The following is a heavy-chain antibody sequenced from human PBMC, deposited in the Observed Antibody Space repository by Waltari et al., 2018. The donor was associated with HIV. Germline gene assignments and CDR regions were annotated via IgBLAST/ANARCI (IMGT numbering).Heavy chain of an antibody. CDR2: ISGSGGST. J-gene: IGHJ6*02. Sequence: EVQLLESGEGLVQPGGSMILSCAATGLTFRCHAQRWAGQAPGKGLEWVSAISGSGGSTYYADSVKGRFTISRDNYKNTLYLQMNSLRAEDTAVYYCAKEGPSRWGMDVWGQGTTVTVSS. CDR3: AKEGPSRWGMDV. D-gene: IGHD2-2*01. CDR1: GLTFRCHA. V-gene: IGHV3-23*01.